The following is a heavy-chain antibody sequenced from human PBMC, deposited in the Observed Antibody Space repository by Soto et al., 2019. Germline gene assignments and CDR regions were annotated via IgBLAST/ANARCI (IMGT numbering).Heavy chain of an antibody. CDR1: GYSFSYYG. V-gene: IGHV1-18*01. Sequence: QVQLEQSGAEMRKPGASVKVSCKASGYSFSYYGINWVRQAPGQGLEWMGWINTKTGHRNYAQKFEDRLTMTTATSTNTVYMELKRLRSDDTAVYYCARDRLRGYDSSGFYSWGQCTPVTVSS. CDR2: INTKTGHR. J-gene: IGHJ4*02. D-gene: IGHD3-22*01. CDR3: ARDRLRGYDSSGFYS.